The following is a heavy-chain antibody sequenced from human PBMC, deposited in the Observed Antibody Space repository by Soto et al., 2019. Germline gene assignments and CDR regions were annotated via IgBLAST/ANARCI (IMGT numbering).Heavy chain of an antibody. CDR1: GGSISSSSYY. V-gene: IGHV4-39*01. D-gene: IGHD2-2*01. CDR2: IYYSGST. Sequence: SETLSLTCTVSGGSISSSSYYWGWIRQPPGKGLEWIGSIYYSGSTYYNPSLKSRVTISVDTSKNQFSLKLSSVTAADTAVYYCARLGSGLVVPAAMPFYWGQGTLVTVSS. CDR3: ARLGSGLVVPAAMPFY. J-gene: IGHJ4*02.